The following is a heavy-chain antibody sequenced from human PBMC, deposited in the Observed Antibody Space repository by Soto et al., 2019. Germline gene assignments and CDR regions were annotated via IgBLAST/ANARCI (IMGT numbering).Heavy chain of an antibody. J-gene: IGHJ4*02. CDR3: ARYGTVLAGYYFDY. V-gene: IGHV4-59*01. CDR1: GGSISSYY. D-gene: IGHD3-3*01. Sequence: QVQLQESGPGLVKPSETLSLTCTVSGGSISSYYWSWIRQPPGKGLEWIGYIYYSGSTNYNPSLQIRVTMTVDTSKSQFSLKPSSVTAADTAVYYCARYGTVLAGYYFDYWGQGTLGTVSS. CDR2: IYYSGST.